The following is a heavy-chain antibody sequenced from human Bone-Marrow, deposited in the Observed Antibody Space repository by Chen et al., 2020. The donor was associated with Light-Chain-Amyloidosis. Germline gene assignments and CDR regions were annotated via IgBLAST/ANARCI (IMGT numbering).Heavy chain of an antibody. CDR3: AREAGVGITYYFDL. D-gene: IGHD3-3*01. CDR1: GFTFDDYG. J-gene: IGHJ2*01. CDR2: INWNGGRT. Sequence: EVQLVESGGRVVRPWGSLRLSCAASGFTFDDYGMSWVRQAPGKGLEWVSGINWNGGRTGYADFVKGRFTISRDNAKNSLDLQMNTLSPEDTALYYCAREAGVGITYYFDLWGPGTLVTVSS. V-gene: IGHV3-20*04.